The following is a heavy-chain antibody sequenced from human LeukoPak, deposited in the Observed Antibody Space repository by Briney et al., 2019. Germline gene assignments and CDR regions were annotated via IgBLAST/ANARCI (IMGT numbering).Heavy chain of an antibody. CDR3: ARGVSITGTTGWFDP. CDR2: IYHSGST. CDR1: GGSISSSNW. D-gene: IGHD1-20*01. J-gene: IGHJ5*02. Sequence: SGTLSLTCAVSGGSISSSNWWSWVRQPPGKGLEWIGEIYHSGSTNYNPSLKSRVTISVDTSKNQFSLKLSSVTAADTAVYYCARGVSITGTTGWFDPWGQGTLVTVSS. V-gene: IGHV4-4*02.